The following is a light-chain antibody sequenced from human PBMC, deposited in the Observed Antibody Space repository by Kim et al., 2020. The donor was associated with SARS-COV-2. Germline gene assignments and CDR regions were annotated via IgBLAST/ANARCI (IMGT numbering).Light chain of an antibody. CDR3: QQYGRS. J-gene: IGKJ2*01. Sequence: QSVTSTYFVWYQQKPGQAPRLLIYAASRRAIGIPDRFTGSGSGTDFTLTISRVEPEDFAVYYCQQYGRSFGQGTKLEI. CDR2: AAS. CDR1: QSVTSTY. V-gene: IGKV3-20*01.